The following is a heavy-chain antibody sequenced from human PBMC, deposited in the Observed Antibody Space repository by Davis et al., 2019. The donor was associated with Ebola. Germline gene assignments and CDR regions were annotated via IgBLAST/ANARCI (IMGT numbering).Heavy chain of an antibody. J-gene: IGHJ5*02. D-gene: IGHD4-17*01. CDR2: INHSGST. Sequence: SETLSLTCAVYGGSFSGYYWSWIRQPPGKGLEWIGEINHSGSTNYNPSLKSRVTISVDTSKNQFSLKLSSVTAADTAVYYCARGRPSPGDYVSWFDPWAREPWSPSPQ. CDR1: GGSFSGYY. V-gene: IGHV4-34*01. CDR3: ARGRPSPGDYVSWFDP.